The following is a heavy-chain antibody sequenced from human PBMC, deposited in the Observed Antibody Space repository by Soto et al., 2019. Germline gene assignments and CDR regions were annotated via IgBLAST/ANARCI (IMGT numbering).Heavy chain of an antibody. J-gene: IGHJ6*02. CDR2: ISGSGGST. D-gene: IGHD6-13*01. CDR3: AKSPAAAPDYYYYGMDV. V-gene: IGHV3-23*01. Sequence: PVGSLRLSCAASGFTFSSYAMSWVRQAPGKGLEWVSAISGSGGSTYYADSVKGRFTISRDNSKNTLYLQMNSLRAEDTAVYYCAKSPAAAPDYYYYGMDVWGQGTTVTVSS. CDR1: GFTFSSYA.